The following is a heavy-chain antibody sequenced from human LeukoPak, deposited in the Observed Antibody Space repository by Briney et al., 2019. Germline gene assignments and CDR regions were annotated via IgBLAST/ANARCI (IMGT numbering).Heavy chain of an antibody. Sequence: GGSLRLSCAASGFTFSSNAMSWVRQAPGKGLEWVSAISGSGGSTYYADSVKGRFTISRDNSKNTLYLQMNSLRAEDTAVYYCAKVVGNGYFDWLTFDYWGQGTLVTVSS. V-gene: IGHV3-23*01. J-gene: IGHJ4*02. CDR1: GFTFSSNA. CDR2: ISGSGGST. D-gene: IGHD3-9*01. CDR3: AKVVGNGYFDWLTFDY.